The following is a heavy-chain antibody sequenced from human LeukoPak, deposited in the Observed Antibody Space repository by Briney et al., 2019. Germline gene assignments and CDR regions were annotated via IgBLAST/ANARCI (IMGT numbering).Heavy chain of an antibody. D-gene: IGHD3-3*01. Sequence: ASVKVSCKASGYTFTSYDINWVRQATGQGLEWMGWMNPSSGNRGYAQKFQGRVTMTRNTSISTAYMELSSLRSEDTAVYYCATGVVPIWFDPWGQGTLVTVSS. CDR1: GYTFTSYD. V-gene: IGHV1-8*01. CDR2: MNPSSGNR. J-gene: IGHJ5*02. CDR3: ATGVVPIWFDP.